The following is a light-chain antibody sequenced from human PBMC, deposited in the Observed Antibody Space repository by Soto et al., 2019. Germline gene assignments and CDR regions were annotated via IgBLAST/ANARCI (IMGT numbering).Light chain of an antibody. CDR2: RDN. CDR3: AAWDDTLSGVV. Sequence: QAVVTQPPSASGTPGQRVTISCSGSSSNIGSNYVYWYQQLPRTAPKLLLYRDNQRPSGVPDRFSDSKSGTSASLAISGLRSDDEADYYCAAWDDTLSGVVFGGGTKLTVL. V-gene: IGLV1-47*01. J-gene: IGLJ2*01. CDR1: SSNIGSNY.